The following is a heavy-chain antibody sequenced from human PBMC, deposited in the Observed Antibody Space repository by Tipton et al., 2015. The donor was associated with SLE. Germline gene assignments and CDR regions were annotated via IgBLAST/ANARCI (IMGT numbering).Heavy chain of an antibody. Sequence: TLSLTCTVSGGSISSYYWSWIRQPPGKGLEWIGYIYYSGSTNYNPSLKSRVTISVDTSKNQFSLKLSSVTAADTAVYYCARGVVGLVLIYFDHWGQGALVTVSS. CDR1: GGSISSYY. CDR3: ARGVVGLVLIYFDH. D-gene: IGHD3/OR15-3a*01. CDR2: IYYSGST. V-gene: IGHV4-59*01. J-gene: IGHJ4*01.